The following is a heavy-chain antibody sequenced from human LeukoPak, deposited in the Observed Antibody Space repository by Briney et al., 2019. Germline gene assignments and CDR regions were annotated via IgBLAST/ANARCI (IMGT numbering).Heavy chain of an antibody. CDR1: GFTFSSYA. CDR3: ARVESGYCSGGSCPDAFDI. CDR2: ISYDGSNK. J-gene: IGHJ3*02. V-gene: IGHV3-30-3*01. Sequence: PGGSLRLSCAASGFTFSSYAMHWVRQAPGEGLEWVAVISYDGSNKYYADSVKGRFTISRDNAKNSLYLQMNSLRDEDTAVYYCARVESGYCSGGSCPDAFDIWGQGTMVTVSS. D-gene: IGHD2-15*01.